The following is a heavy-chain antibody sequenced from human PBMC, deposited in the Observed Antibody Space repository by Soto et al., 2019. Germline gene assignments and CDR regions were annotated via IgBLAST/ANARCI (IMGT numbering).Heavy chain of an antibody. D-gene: IGHD3-10*01. Sequence: QVTLKESGPVLVNPTEPLTLTCTVSGFSLSNARMGVSWIRQPPGKALEWLAHIFSNDEKSYSTSLKSRLIISKDTSKSQVVLTMTNMDPVDTATYYCARTYGSGSYYTPLNWFDPWGQGTLVTVSS. CDR1: GFSLSNARMG. J-gene: IGHJ5*02. V-gene: IGHV2-26*01. CDR2: IFSNDEK. CDR3: ARTYGSGSYYTPLNWFDP.